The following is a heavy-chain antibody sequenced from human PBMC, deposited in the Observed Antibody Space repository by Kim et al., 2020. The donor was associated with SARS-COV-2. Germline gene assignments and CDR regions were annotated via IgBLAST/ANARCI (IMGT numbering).Heavy chain of an antibody. CDR1: GFTFSSHS. J-gene: IGHJ4*02. D-gene: IGHD3-10*01. CDR3: VAAIGSRGFDH. Sequence: GGSLRLSCAASGFTFSSHSLHWVRQAPGKGLEWVALISYDGSHISYPDSVKGRFIISRDNTKNTLYLQMNSLRPEDTAVYYCVAAIGSRGFDHWGQGTLVTLPS. V-gene: IGHV3-30*04. CDR2: ISYDGSHI.